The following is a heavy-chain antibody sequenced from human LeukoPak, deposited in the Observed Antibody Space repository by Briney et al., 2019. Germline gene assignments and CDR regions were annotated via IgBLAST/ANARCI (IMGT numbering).Heavy chain of an antibody. CDR2: ISDSGDNT. CDR1: GFPFSTYA. V-gene: IGHV3-23*01. D-gene: IGHD3-22*01. Sequence: GGSLRLSCVASGFPFSTYAMLWVRQAPGKGLEWVSTISDSGDNTYYIDSVKGRFTISRDNAKNSLYLQMNSLRAEDTAVYYCARAPYYSHVEFYFDYWGQGTLVTVSS. J-gene: IGHJ4*02. CDR3: ARAPYYSHVEFYFDY.